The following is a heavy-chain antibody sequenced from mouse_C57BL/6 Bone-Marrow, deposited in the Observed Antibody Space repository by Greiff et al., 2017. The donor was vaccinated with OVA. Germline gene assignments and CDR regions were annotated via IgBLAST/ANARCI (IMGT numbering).Heavy chain of an antibody. V-gene: IGHV1-81*01. CDR3: ANYGSSPYYAMDY. CDR2: IYPRSGNT. D-gene: IGHD1-1*01. J-gene: IGHJ4*01. Sequence: LQESGAELARPGASVKLSCKASGYTFTSYGISWVKQRTGQGLEWIGEIYPRSGNTYYNEKFKGKATLTADKSSSTAYMELRSLTSEDSAVYFCANYGSSPYYAMDYWGQGTSVTVSS. CDR1: GYTFTSYG.